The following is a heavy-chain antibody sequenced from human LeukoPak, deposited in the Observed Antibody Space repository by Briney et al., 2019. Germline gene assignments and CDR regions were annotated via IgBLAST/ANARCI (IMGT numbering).Heavy chain of an antibody. Sequence: KSGGCLRPFWAPAGFSLSSYAISSVRQAPGKGLEWVVRIKSAPVDPTPAYAAPLKGRFTIPRNDSKNTGYLQINTLKTVHTALYFYTTGPGNSGYWGQGTLVTVSS. CDR3: TTGPGNSGY. CDR2: IKSAPVDPTP. V-gene: IGHV3-15*01. CDR1: GFSLSSYA. J-gene: IGHJ4*02. D-gene: IGHD4-23*01.